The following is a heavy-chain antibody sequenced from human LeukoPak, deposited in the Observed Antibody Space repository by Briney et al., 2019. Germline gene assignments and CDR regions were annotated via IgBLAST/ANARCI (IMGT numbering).Heavy chain of an antibody. J-gene: IGHJ4*02. CDR3: ARDGVSGYTTSWYDY. Sequence: PTGGSLRLSCAASGFTFSNYWMSWVRQAPGRGLEWVANIKQDGSERYYVDSVKGRFTVSRDNAKNSLYLQMNSLRAEDTAVYSCARDGVSGYTTSWYDYWGQGTLVTVSS. CDR1: GFTFSNYW. CDR2: IKQDGSER. D-gene: IGHD6-13*01. V-gene: IGHV3-7*01.